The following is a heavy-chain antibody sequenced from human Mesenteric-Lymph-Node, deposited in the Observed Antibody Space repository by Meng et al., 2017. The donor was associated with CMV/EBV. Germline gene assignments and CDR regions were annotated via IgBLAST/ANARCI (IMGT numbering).Heavy chain of an antibody. CDR2: FYYTRST. J-gene: IGHJ4*02. V-gene: IGHV4-39*07. Sequence: SETLSLTCSVSGGSITAGRYCWAWLRQPPGKGLEWIGTFYYTRSTYYNPSLNSRVTISEDTSENQFSLRLTSVTAADTAVYYCAREDSIFGEFDSWGQGTLVTVSS. CDR3: AREDSIFGEFDS. CDR1: GGSITAGRYC. D-gene: IGHD3-3*01.